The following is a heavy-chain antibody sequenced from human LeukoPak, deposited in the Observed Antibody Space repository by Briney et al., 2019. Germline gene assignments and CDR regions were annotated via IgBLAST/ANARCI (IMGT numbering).Heavy chain of an antibody. Sequence: GGSLRLSCAASGFTFSRHAMSWVRQAPGKGPEWVSTTGLNSVNTLCAESVQGRFSISRDNSKNTLDLQMDNLRVDDTAVYYCAKGDDIGKHPTRAYYFDTWGQGTLVTVSS. V-gene: IGHV3-23*01. CDR1: GFTFSRHA. CDR2: TGLNSVNT. J-gene: IGHJ4*02. CDR3: AKGDDIGKHPTRAYYFDT. D-gene: IGHD5-24*01.